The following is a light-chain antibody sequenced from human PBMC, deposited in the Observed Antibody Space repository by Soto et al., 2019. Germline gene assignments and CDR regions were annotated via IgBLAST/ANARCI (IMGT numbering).Light chain of an antibody. CDR2: RAS. Sequence: EIMLTQSPGTLSLSPGERATLSCRASQSVSSNYLAWYQQKHGQAPKVLIYRASSRATGITDRFRGSGSGTDFTLTISRMEPEDFAVYYGQQYGSSPLTFGGGTKVEIK. J-gene: IGKJ4*01. CDR3: QQYGSSPLT. CDR1: QSVSSNY. V-gene: IGKV3-20*01.